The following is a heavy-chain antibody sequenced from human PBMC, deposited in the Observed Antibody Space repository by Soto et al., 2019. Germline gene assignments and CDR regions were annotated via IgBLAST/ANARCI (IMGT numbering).Heavy chain of an antibody. V-gene: IGHV3-30-3*01. CDR2: ISYDGSNK. J-gene: IGHJ6*02. CDR1: GFTFSSYA. Sequence: QVQLVESGGGVVQPGRSLRLSCAASGFTFSSYAMHWVRQAPGKGLEWVAVISYDGSNKYYADSVKGRFTISRDNSKNTLYLQMNSLRAEDTAVYYWARGPMDYYYGMDVWGQGTTVTVSS. CDR3: ARGPMDYYYGMDV. D-gene: IGHD3-10*01.